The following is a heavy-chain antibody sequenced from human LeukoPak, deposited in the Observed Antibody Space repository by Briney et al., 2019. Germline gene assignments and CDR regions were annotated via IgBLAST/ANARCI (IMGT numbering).Heavy chain of an antibody. CDR3: SGWKGGDDG. CDR1: GFTFSDSG. Sequence: GGSLTLSCSASGFTFSDSGMHWVRQASGKGLEWVGHIRSKAQNYATAYAATVRARFTISRDDSKNTAYLQMNSLKTEDTAVYYCSGWKGGDDGWGQGALVTVSS. J-gene: IGHJ4*02. V-gene: IGHV3-73*01. CDR2: IRSKAQNYAT. D-gene: IGHD1-1*01.